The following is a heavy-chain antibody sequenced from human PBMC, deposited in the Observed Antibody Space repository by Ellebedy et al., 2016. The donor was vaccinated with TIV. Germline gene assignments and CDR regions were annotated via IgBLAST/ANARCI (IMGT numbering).Heavy chain of an antibody. J-gene: IGHJ6*02. D-gene: IGHD5-12*01. V-gene: IGHV3-30*03. CDR1: GFTFSSKW. Sequence: PGGSLRLSCAASGFTFSSKWMHWVRQAPGKGLEWVAVISYDGSNKYFADSVKGRFTISRDNAKNSLYLQMNSLRDEDTAVYYCATRGPYDSNNFYYYALELWGQGTTVNVSS. CDR2: ISYDGSNK. CDR3: ATRGPYDSNNFYYYALEL.